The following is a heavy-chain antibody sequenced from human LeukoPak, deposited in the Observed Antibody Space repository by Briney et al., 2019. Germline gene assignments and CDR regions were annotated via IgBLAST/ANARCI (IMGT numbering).Heavy chain of an antibody. CDR3: ARDQGCTSTNCYSLFFYY. D-gene: IGHD2-2*01. CDR1: GFTFSTYG. CDR2: IWYDGSNK. Sequence: GGSLRLSCAASGFTFSTYGMHWVRQAPGKGLEWVALIWYDGSNKYYADSVKGRFTISRDNYKNTLYLQMNSLRAEDTAVYYCARDQGCTSTNCYSLFFYYWGQGTLVTVSS. V-gene: IGHV3-30*02. J-gene: IGHJ4*02.